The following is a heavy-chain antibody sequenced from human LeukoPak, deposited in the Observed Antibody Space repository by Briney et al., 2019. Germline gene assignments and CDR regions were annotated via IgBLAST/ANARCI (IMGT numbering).Heavy chain of an antibody. D-gene: IGHD3-16*01. J-gene: IGHJ4*02. V-gene: IGHV3-33*06. CDR2: IWHDGLNK. Sequence: QPGKSLRLSCAASGSSPNNYAMHWVRQAPGKGLEWVAVIWHDGLNKFYADFLKGRFTISRDFSKDTVYLQMSGLTFEDTAVYYCAKAGQRSYAEAFDSWGQGTLVTVSS. CDR3: AKAGQRSYAEAFDS. CDR1: GSSPNNYA.